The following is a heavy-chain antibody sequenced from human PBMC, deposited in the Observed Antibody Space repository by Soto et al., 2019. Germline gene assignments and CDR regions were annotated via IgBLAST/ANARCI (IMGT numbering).Heavy chain of an antibody. Sequence: GGSLRLSCAASGFTSVGPDGVRQASGKGLEWVGRIRSKANSYATAYAASVKGRFTISRDDSKNTAYLQMNSLKTEDTAVYYCTRPYGSGSFYYYYGMDVWGQGTTVTVSS. CDR3: TRPYGSGSFYYYYGMDV. D-gene: IGHD3-10*01. CDR1: GFTSVGP. V-gene: IGHV3-73*01. CDR2: IRSKANSYAT. J-gene: IGHJ6*02.